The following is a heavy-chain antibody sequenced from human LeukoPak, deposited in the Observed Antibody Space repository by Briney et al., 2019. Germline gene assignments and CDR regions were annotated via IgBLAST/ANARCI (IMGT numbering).Heavy chain of an antibody. CDR2: ISGSGETT. Sequence: GGSLRLSCAASGFTFSTYDMNWVRQAPGKGLEWVSVISGSGETTFYADSVRGRFTISRDNSKSTLYLQMTSLRAEDTGVYYCAKKIDSGSYPLDYWGQGTLVTISS. CDR1: GFTFSTYD. D-gene: IGHD3-10*01. V-gene: IGHV3-23*01. CDR3: AKKIDSGSYPLDY. J-gene: IGHJ4*02.